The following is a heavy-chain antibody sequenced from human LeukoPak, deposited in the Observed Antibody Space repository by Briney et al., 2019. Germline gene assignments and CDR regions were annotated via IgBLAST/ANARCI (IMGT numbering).Heavy chain of an antibody. Sequence: SETLSLTCTVSGGSISSYYWSWIRQPPGKGLEWIGYIYYSGSTNYNPSLKSRVTISVDTSKNQFSLKLSSVTAADTAVYYCARVYPGYYYYYMDVWGKGTTVTVSS. D-gene: IGHD5/OR15-5a*01. CDR3: ARVYPGYYYYYMDV. CDR1: GGSISSYY. CDR2: IYYSGST. J-gene: IGHJ6*03. V-gene: IGHV4-59*12.